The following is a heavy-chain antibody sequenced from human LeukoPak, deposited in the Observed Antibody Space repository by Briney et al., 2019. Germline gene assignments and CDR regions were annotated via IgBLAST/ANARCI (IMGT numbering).Heavy chain of an antibody. V-gene: IGHV3-23*01. CDR2: ISGSGGST. CDR1: GFSFSSYA. CDR3: AKNVVPAAMNNWFDP. J-gene: IGHJ5*02. D-gene: IGHD2-2*01. Sequence: PGGSLRLSCAASGFSFSSYAMSWVRQAPGKGLEWVSAISGSGGSTYYADSVKGRFTISRDNSKNTLYLQMNSLRAEDTAVYYCAKNVVPAAMNNWFDPWGQGTLVTVSS.